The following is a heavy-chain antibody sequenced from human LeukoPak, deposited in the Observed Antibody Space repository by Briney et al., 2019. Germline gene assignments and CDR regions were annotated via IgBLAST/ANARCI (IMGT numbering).Heavy chain of an antibody. Sequence: GGSLRLSCAASGSTFSSYGMHWVRQAPGKGLEWVAFIRYDGSNKYYADSVKGRFTIPRDNSKNTLYLQMNSLRAEDTAVYYCAKDLHMVRGVFGAFDIWGQGTMVTVSS. CDR1: GSTFSSYG. D-gene: IGHD3-10*01. CDR2: IRYDGSNK. CDR3: AKDLHMVRGVFGAFDI. J-gene: IGHJ3*02. V-gene: IGHV3-30*02.